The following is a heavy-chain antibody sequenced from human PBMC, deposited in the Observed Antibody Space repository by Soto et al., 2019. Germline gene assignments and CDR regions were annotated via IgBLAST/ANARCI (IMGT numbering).Heavy chain of an antibody. J-gene: IGHJ4*02. CDR1: GGTFSSYA. CDR2: IIPIFGTA. CDR3: TTGEGSFDY. V-gene: IGHV1-69*13. Sequence: GASVEVSCKASGGTFSSYAISLVRQAPGQGLEWMGGIIPIFGTANYAQKFQGRVTITADESTSTAYMELSSLRSEDTAVYYCTTGEGSFDYWGQGTLVTVSS.